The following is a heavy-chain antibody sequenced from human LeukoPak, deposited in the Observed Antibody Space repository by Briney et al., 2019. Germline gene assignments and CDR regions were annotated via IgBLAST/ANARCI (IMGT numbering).Heavy chain of an antibody. CDR3: ASSVVVVPAALPNYMDV. D-gene: IGHD2-2*01. CDR1: GGSFSGYY. J-gene: IGHJ6*03. CDR2: INHSGST. Sequence: SETLSLTCAVYGGSFSGYYWSWIRQPPGKGLEWIGEINHSGSTNYNPSLKSRVTISVDTSKNQFSLKLSSVTAADTAVYYCASSVVVVPAALPNYMDVWGKGTTVTVSS. V-gene: IGHV4-34*01.